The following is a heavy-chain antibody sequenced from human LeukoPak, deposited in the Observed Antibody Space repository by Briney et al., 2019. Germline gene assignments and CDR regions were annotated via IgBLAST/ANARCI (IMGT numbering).Heavy chain of an antibody. CDR3: ARRELAGSSWSAYWYFDL. Sequence: GESLKISCKGSGYSFVSYWIGWVRQMPGKGLEWMGTIYPADSDTRYSPSFQGQVTISADTPLSTAYLQWSSLKASDTAIYYCARRELAGSSWSAYWYFDLWGRGTLVTVSS. D-gene: IGHD6-13*01. V-gene: IGHV5-51*01. CDR2: IYPADSDT. CDR1: GYSFVSYW. J-gene: IGHJ2*01.